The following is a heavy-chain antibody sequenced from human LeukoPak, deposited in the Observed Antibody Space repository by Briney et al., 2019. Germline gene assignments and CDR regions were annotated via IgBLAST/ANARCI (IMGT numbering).Heavy chain of an antibody. Sequence: GGSLRLSCVASGFTFSSRDWMTWVRQAPGKGLEWVANIKQDGSEKNYVDSVKGRFTISRDNAKNSVDLQMNSLRAEDTAVYYCARDETVWWLGELLQDGSGGFVSYWGQGTLVTVSS. V-gene: IGHV3-7*03. CDR1: GFTFSSRDW. D-gene: IGHD3-10*01. CDR3: ARDETVWWLGELLQDGSGGFVSY. CDR2: IKQDGSEK. J-gene: IGHJ4*02.